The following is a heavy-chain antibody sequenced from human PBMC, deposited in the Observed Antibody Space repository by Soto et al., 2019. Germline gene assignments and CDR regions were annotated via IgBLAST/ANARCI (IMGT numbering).Heavy chain of an antibody. V-gene: IGHV3-7*01. CDR1: GFTFSSYW. D-gene: IGHD3-22*01. CDR3: ARDDRRSYYYYYGMDV. Sequence: GGSLRLSCAASGFTFSSYWMSWVRQAPGKGLEWVANIKQDGSEKYYVDSVKGRFTISRDNAKNSLYLQMNSLRAEDTAVYYCARDDRRSYYYYYGMDVWGQGTTVTVSS. J-gene: IGHJ6*02. CDR2: IKQDGSEK.